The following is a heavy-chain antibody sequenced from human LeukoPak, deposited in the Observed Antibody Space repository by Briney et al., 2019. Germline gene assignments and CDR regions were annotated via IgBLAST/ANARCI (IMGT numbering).Heavy chain of an antibody. CDR2: IYTSGST. V-gene: IGHV4-61*02. J-gene: IGHJ4*02. CDR1: GGSISSGSYY. Sequence: SQTLSLTCTVSGGSISSGSYYWRWLRQPAGTGLEWIGRIYTSGSTNYNPSLESRVTISVDTSKNQFSLKLSSVTAADTAVYYCARERWLHLEDYWGQGTLVTVSS. CDR3: ARERWLHLEDY. D-gene: IGHD5-24*01.